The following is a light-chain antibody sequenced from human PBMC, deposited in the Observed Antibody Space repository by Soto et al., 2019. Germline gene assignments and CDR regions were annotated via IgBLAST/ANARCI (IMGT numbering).Light chain of an antibody. V-gene: IGLV6-57*04. CDR2: ENN. CDR1: SGGIASNY. J-gene: IGLJ3*02. Sequence: NFMLTQPHSVSESPGKTVTISCTRSSGGIASNYVQWYQQRPGSAPTPVISENNQRPSGVPDRFSGSIDSSSNSASLSISGLKSEDEADYYCQSSQDDFWVFGGGTKLTVL. CDR3: QSSQDDFWV.